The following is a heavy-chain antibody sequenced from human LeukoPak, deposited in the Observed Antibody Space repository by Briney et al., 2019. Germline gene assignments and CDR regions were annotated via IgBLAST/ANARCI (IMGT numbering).Heavy chain of an antibody. CDR2: IKGGGDDP. V-gene: IGHV3-23*01. CDR1: GFTFSTYA. J-gene: IGHJ4*02. Sequence: GGSLRLSCAAPGFTFSTYAVGWVRQAPGRGLEWVSSIKGGGDDPFYADSVKGRFTISRDNSKNTLFLQLDSLRAEGSAVYYCAKGGHDFNPFYWWGQGTLVTVSS. CDR3: AKGGHDFNPFYW. D-gene: IGHD2-21*02.